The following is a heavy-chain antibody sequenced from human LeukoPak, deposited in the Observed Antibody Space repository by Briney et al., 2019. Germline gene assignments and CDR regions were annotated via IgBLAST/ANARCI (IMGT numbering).Heavy chain of an antibody. D-gene: IGHD3-3*01. V-gene: IGHV4-34*01. J-gene: IGHJ5*02. Sequence: SETLSLTCAVSGGSISSYYWSWIRQPPGKGLEWIGEINHSGSTNYNPSLKSRVTISVDTSKNQFSLKLSSVTAADTAVYYCARGAYYDFGSAYNWFDPGGQGTLVTVSS. CDR2: INHSGST. CDR3: ARGAYYDFGSAYNWFDP. CDR1: GGSISSYY.